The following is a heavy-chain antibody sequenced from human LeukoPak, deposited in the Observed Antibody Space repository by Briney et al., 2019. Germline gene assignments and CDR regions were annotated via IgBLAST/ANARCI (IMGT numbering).Heavy chain of an antibody. CDR1: GFTFSTSW. J-gene: IGHJ5*02. D-gene: IGHD6-13*01. Sequence: GGSLRLSCAASGFTFSTSWMSWVRQAPGKGLEWVANIRKDGSDIHYVDSVKGRFTISRDNAKNPLYLQMNSLRAEDTAVYYCAADPGSSWYRWFDPWGQGTLVTVSS. CDR3: AADPGSSWYRWFDP. CDR2: IRKDGSDI. V-gene: IGHV3-7*03.